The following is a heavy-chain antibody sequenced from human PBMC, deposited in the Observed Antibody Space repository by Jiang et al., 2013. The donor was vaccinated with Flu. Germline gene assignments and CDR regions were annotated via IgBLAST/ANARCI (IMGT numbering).Heavy chain of an antibody. J-gene: IGHJ4*02. Sequence: GPGLVKPSETLSLTCTVSGGSISSSSYYWGWIRQPPGKGLEWIGSIFYSGNTYYNPSLMSRVTISVDTSKNQFSLKLSSVTAADTAVYYCARIAPVVPLYWDLYYFDYWGQGTLVTVSS. D-gene: IGHD2-2*01. CDR1: GGSISSSSYY. CDR3: ARIAPVVPLYWDLYYFDY. V-gene: IGHV4-39*01. CDR2: IFYSGNT.